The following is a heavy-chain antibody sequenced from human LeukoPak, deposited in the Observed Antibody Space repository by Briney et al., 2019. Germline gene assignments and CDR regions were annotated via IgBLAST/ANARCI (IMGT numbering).Heavy chain of an antibody. Sequence: SETLSLTCTVSGGSISSYYWSWIRQPPGKGLEWIGYIYYSGSTNYNPSLKSRATISVDTSKNQFSLKLSSVTAADTAVYYCARVVGWVTTYYFDYWGQGTLVTVSS. CDR1: GGSISSYY. D-gene: IGHD4-17*01. CDR3: ARVVGWVTTYYFDY. J-gene: IGHJ4*02. V-gene: IGHV4-59*08. CDR2: IYYSGST.